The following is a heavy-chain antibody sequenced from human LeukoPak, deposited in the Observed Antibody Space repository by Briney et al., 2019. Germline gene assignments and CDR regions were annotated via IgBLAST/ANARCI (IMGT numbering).Heavy chain of an antibody. J-gene: IGHJ4*02. Sequence: GGSLRLSCAASGFTFITAWMSWVRQAPGKGLEWVGRIKSKTDGGTTDYAAPVKGRFSISRDDSKNTVYLQMNSLKTEDTAVYYCNTGLTSPPGSGSPDYWGQGTLVTVSS. CDR1: GFTFITAW. D-gene: IGHD3-10*01. V-gene: IGHV3-15*01. CDR2: IKSKTDGGTT. CDR3: NTGLTSPPGSGSPDY.